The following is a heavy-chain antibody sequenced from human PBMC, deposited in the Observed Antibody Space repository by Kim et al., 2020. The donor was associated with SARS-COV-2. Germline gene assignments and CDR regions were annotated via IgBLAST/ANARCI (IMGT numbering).Heavy chain of an antibody. CDR1: GFTFSSYA. Sequence: GGSLRLSCAASGFTFSSYAMSWVRQAPGKGLEWVSAISGSGGSTDYADSVKGRFTISRDNSKNTLYLQMNSLRAEDTAVYYCAKDYGVVVITFWFWGQGTLVTVSS. CDR3: AKDYGVVVITFWF. CDR2: ISGSGGST. D-gene: IGHD3-22*01. V-gene: IGHV3-23*01. J-gene: IGHJ4*02.